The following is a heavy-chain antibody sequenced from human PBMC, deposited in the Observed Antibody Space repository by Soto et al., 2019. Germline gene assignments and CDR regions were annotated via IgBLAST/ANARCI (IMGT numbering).Heavy chain of an antibody. V-gene: IGHV3-48*02. J-gene: IGHJ6*02. Sequence: EVQLVESGGGLVQPGGSLRLSCAASGFTFSTYSMNWVRQAPGKGLEWVSYISSSSSTIYYADSVKGRFTISRDNAKNSLYLQMNSLRDEDTAVYYCARDYLLHIAVTGDYYYYGMDVWGQGTTFTVSS. D-gene: IGHD6-19*01. CDR2: ISSSSSTI. CDR3: ARDYLLHIAVTGDYYYYGMDV. CDR1: GFTFSTYS.